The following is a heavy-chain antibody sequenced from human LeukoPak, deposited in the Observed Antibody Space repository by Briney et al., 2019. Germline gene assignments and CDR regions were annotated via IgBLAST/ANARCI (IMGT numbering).Heavy chain of an antibody. J-gene: IGHJ3*02. V-gene: IGHV4-61*02. Sequence: RTSQTLSLTCTVSGGSISSGSYYWSWIRQPAGKGLEWIGRIYTSGSTNYNPSLKSRVTISVDTSKNQFSLKLSSVTAADTAMYYCARVTRIQLWPDIWGQGTMVTVSS. D-gene: IGHD5-18*01. CDR2: IYTSGST. CDR1: GGSISSGSYY. CDR3: ARVTRIQLWPDI.